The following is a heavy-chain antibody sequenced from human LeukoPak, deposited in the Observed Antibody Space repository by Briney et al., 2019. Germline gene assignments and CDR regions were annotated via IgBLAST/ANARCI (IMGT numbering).Heavy chain of an antibody. V-gene: IGHV3-23*01. CDR1: GFTLSSYP. Sequence: GGSLRLSCAASGFTLSSYPLSWVRQAPGKGLEWVSLISGSGGNTYYADSVKGRFTISRDNSKNTLYLQMSSLRAEDTAVYFCAKERPTTTAFDYWGQGALVTVSS. D-gene: IGHD4-11*01. CDR3: AKERPTTTAFDY. J-gene: IGHJ4*02. CDR2: ISGSGGNT.